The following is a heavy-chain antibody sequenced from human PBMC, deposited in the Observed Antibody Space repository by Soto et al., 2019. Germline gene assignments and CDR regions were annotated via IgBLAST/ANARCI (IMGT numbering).Heavy chain of an antibody. J-gene: IGHJ4*02. V-gene: IGHV3-30*18. CDR1: GFTFSSYG. D-gene: IGHD2-2*01. CDR3: AKDPWKYQLLGGVDY. CDR2: ISDDGSNK. Sequence: QVQLVESGGGVVQPGRSLRLSCAASGFTFSSYGMHWVRQAPGKGQEWVAVISDDGSNKYYADSVKGRFTISRDNSKNTLYLQMNSLRAEDTAVYYCAKDPWKYQLLGGVDYWGQGTLVTVSS.